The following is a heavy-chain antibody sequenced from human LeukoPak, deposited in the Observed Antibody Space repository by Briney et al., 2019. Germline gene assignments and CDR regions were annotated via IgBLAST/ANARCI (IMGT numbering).Heavy chain of an antibody. CDR3: ARARDGYILDY. CDR2: IYHSGST. Sequence: SETLSLTCTVSGGSISGYYWSWIRQPPGKGLEWIGCIYHSGSTSYNPSLKSRVAISVDTSKNQFSLKLTSVTAADTAVYYCARARDGYILDYWGQGTLVSVSS. D-gene: IGHD5-24*01. J-gene: IGHJ4*02. V-gene: IGHV4-59*01. CDR1: GGSISGYY.